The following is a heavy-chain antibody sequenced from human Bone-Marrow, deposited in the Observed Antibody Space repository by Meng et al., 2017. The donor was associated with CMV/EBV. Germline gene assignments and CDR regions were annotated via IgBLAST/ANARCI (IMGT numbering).Heavy chain of an antibody. CDR3: ARDKIVVVVAATPYFAY. J-gene: IGHJ4*02. V-gene: IGHV3-30-3*01. CDR1: GFTFSSYA. D-gene: IGHD2-15*01. Sequence: GESLKISCAASGFTFSSYAMHWVRQAPGKGLEWVAVISYDGSNKYYADSVKGRFTISRDNSKNTLYLQMNSLRAEDTAVYYCARDKIVVVVAATPYFAYWGQGTRVTCSS. CDR2: ISYDGSNK.